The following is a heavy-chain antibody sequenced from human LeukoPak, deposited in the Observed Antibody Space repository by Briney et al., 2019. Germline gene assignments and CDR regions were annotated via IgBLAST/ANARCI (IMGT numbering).Heavy chain of an antibody. J-gene: IGHJ1*01. CDR2: ISGSGGST. V-gene: IGHV3-23*01. Sequence: GGSLRLSCAASGFTFSSYGMHWVRQAPGKGLEWVSAISGSGGSTYYADSVKGRFTISRDNSKNTLYLQMNSLRAEDTAVYYCAKERTGYCSSTSCYAFQHWGQGTLVTVSS. CDR1: GFTFSSYG. CDR3: AKERTGYCSSTSCYAFQH. D-gene: IGHD2-2*01.